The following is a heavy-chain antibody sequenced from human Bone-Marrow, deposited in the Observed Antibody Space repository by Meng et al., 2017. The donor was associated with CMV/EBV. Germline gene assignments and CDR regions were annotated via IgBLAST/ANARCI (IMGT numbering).Heavy chain of an antibody. V-gene: IGHV4-34*01. CDR3: ARGGLYSVSWYRGHYCYYGMDV. CDR2: INHSGST. D-gene: IGHD6-13*01. Sequence: SETLSLTCAVYGGFFSGYYWSWIRQPPGKGLEWIGEINHSGSTNYNPSLKSRVTISVDTSKNQFYLKLSSVTAADTAVYYCARGGLYSVSWYRGHYCYYGMDVWGQGTTVTVSS. CDR1: GGFFSGYY. J-gene: IGHJ6*02.